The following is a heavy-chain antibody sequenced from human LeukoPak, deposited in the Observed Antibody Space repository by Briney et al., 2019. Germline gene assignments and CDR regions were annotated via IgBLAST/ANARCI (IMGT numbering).Heavy chain of an antibody. CDR2: ISYSGSTL. CDR3: TRDAALVPGKNF. CDR1: GFTFSDYY. J-gene: IGHJ4*02. Sequence: GGSLRLSCAASGFTFSDYYMSWLRQAPGKGRVGVSYISYSGSTLYYADSVKGRFTMSRDNAKNSVYLQMNSLRAEDTAFYYCTRDAALVPGKNFWGQGTLVTVSS. D-gene: IGHD6-19*01. V-gene: IGHV3-11*04.